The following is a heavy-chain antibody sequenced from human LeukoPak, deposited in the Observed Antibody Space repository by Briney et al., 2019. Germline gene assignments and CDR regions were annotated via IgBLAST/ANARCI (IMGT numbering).Heavy chain of an antibody. J-gene: IGHJ4*02. CDR3: ARAAYSSSPDF. V-gene: IGHV3-48*02. D-gene: IGHD6-13*01. CDR1: GFTFSSCS. Sequence: PGGSLRLSCAASGFTFSSCSMNWVRQAPGKGLEWVSYISPSSSNMFYADSVKGRFTISRDNAKNSLYLHMNSLRDEDTAVYYCARAAYSSSPDFWGQGTRVTVSS. CDR2: ISPSSSNM.